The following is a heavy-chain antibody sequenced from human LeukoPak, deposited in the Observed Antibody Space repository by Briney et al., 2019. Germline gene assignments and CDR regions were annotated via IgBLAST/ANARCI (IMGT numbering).Heavy chain of an antibody. CDR2: ITSSSTYI. Sequence: GGSLRLSCAASGFTFSSYNMNWVRQAPGKGLEWVSSITSSSTYIYYADSVRGRFTISRDNAKNSLYLQMNSLRAEDTAVYFCARDPYSGNYGAYYYYYMDVWGKGTTVTISS. D-gene: IGHD1-26*01. CDR3: ARDPYSGNYGAYYYYYMDV. CDR1: GFTFSSYN. J-gene: IGHJ6*03. V-gene: IGHV3-21*01.